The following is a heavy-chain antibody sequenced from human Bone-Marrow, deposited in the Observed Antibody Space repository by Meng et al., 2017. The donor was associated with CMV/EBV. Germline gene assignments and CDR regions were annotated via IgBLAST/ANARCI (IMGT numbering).Heavy chain of an antibody. V-gene: IGHV4-59*02. CDR3: AKVASPPVRFFDS. CDR1: CDSVKSYY. J-gene: IGHJ4*02. D-gene: IGHD3-10*01. Sequence: CSVSCDSVKSYYWTWIRQPPGKELEWIGYIHYSGTSNYNPSLKSRVTLSVDTSKDQFSLQLTSVTTSDTAIYYCAKVASPPVRFFDSWGQGTLVTVSS. CDR2: IHYSGTS.